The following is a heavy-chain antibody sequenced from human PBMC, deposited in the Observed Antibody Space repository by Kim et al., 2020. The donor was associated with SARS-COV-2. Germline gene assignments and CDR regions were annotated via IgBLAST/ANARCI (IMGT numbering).Heavy chain of an antibody. CDR2: IIPIFGTA. CDR1: GGTFSSYA. D-gene: IGHD5-12*01. CDR3: ARDCEGSGYDFGY. J-gene: IGHJ4*02. Sequence: SVKVSCKASGGTFSSYAISWVRQAPGQGLEWMGGIIPIFGTANYAQKFQGRVTITADESTSTAYMELSSLRSEDTAVYYCARDCEGSGYDFGYWGQGTLVTVSS. V-gene: IGHV1-69*13.